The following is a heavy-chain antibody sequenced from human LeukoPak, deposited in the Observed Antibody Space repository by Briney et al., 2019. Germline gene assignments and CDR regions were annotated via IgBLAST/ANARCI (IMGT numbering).Heavy chain of an antibody. CDR2: IKQDGSEK. CDR1: GFTFSNYW. D-gene: IGHD2-2*01. V-gene: IGHV3-7*01. J-gene: IGHJ4*02. Sequence: GGSLRLSCAASGFTFSNYWMNWVRQAPGKGLEWVANIKQDGSEKYYLDSVKGRFTISRDNAKNSLYLQMNSLRAEDTAVYYCAGGRTDIVVVPATLRDYYFDYWGQGTLVTVSS. CDR3: AGGRTDIVVVPATLRDYYFDY.